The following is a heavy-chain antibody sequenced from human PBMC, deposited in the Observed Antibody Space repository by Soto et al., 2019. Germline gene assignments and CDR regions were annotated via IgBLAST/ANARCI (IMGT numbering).Heavy chain of an antibody. CDR3: AVGDPSDY. CDR2: IIPFFGSP. J-gene: IGHJ4*02. D-gene: IGHD2-21*02. Sequence: QVQLVQSGSEVQKPGSSVKVSCKASGDTFSSYAISWVRQAPGQGLEWMGGIIPFFGSPKFAQKFQGRLTITADESTSTAYMQLSSPRSEDTAVYYCAVGDPSDYWGQGTLITVSS. V-gene: IGHV1-69*01. CDR1: GDTFSSYA.